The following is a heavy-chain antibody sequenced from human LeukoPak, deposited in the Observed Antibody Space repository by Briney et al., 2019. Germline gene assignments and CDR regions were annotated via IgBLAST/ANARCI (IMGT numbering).Heavy chain of an antibody. D-gene: IGHD5-18*01. J-gene: IGHJ4*02. Sequence: PSETLSLTCTVSGGSITNYYWSWIRQSAGKGLGWIGRINTSGDTSYNPSIRSRVTMSVDTSKNQFSLKLSSVTAADTAMYYCARVSPPGYGILEKWGQGTLVTVSS. CDR1: GGSITNYY. CDR2: INTSGDT. CDR3: ARVSPPGYGILEK. V-gene: IGHV4-4*07.